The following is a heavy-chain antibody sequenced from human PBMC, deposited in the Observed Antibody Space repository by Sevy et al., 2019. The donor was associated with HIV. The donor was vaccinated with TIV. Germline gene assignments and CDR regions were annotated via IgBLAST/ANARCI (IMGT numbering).Heavy chain of an antibody. Sequence: GESLKIYCKGSGYSFTSYWIGWVRQMPGKGLEWMGLIYPGDSDTRYSPSFQGQVTISADKSISTAYLQWSSLKASDTAMYYCARRQRKYYYDSSGYNFDYWVQGTLVTVSS. CDR3: ARRQRKYYYDSSGYNFDY. CDR1: GYSFTSYW. CDR2: IYPGDSDT. V-gene: IGHV5-51*01. J-gene: IGHJ4*02. D-gene: IGHD3-22*01.